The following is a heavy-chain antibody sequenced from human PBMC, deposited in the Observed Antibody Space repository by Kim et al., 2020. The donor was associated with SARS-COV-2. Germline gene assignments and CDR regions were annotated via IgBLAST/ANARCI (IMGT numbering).Heavy chain of an antibody. CDR3: ARKFRFLEWESQGLMDV. Sequence: SETLSLTCAVYGGSFSGYYWNWIRQPPGKGLEWIGEINHRGNTNYDPSLKSRVTISVDTSKNQFFLDLSSVTAADTAVYYCARKFRFLEWESQGLMDVWG. CDR2: INHRGNT. CDR1: GGSFSGYY. D-gene: IGHD3-3*01. J-gene: IGHJ6*01. V-gene: IGHV4-34*01.